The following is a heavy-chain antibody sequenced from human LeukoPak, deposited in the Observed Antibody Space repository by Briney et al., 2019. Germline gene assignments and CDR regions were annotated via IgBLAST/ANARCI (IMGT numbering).Heavy chain of an antibody. V-gene: IGHV4-61*02. Sequence: SQTLSLTCTVSSGSISSGSYYWSWIRQPAGKELEWIGRIYTSGSTNYNPSLKSRVTISVDTSKNQFSLKLSSVTAADTAVYYCARDNDFWSAWGQGTLVTVSS. CDR3: ARDNDFWSA. D-gene: IGHD3-3*01. CDR2: IYTSGST. CDR1: SGSISSGSYY. J-gene: IGHJ5*02.